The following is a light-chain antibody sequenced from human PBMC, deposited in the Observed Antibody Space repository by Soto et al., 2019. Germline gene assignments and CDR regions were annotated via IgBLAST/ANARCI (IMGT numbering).Light chain of an antibody. CDR3: QQYNKWPPYT. V-gene: IGKV3-15*01. CDR2: GAS. Sequence: EIVMTQSPANLSVSPGERATLSCRASQSVSSNLAWYQQKPGQGPRLLIYGASTRATGIPARFSGSGSGTEFTLTISSLQSEDFAVYYYQQYNKWPPYTLGQGTKVEIK. J-gene: IGKJ2*01. CDR1: QSVSSN.